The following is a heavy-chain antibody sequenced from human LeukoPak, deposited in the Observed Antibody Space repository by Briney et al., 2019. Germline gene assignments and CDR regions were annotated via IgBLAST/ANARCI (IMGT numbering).Heavy chain of an antibody. V-gene: IGHV3-23*01. CDR1: GFTFSSYA. J-gene: IGHJ3*02. CDR3: AKSSGFSYGPPYAFDI. CDR2: ISGTGGST. Sequence: GGSLRLSCAASGFTFSSYAMNWVRQAPGKGLEWVSGISGTGGSTYYAVSVKDRFTISRDNSKNTLYLQMNGLRAEDTAVYYCAKSSGFSYGPPYAFDIWGQGTMVTVSS. D-gene: IGHD5-18*01.